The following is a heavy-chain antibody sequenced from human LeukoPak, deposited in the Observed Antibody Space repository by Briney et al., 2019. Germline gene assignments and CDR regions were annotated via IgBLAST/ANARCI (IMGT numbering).Heavy chain of an antibody. Sequence: SQTLSLTCTVSGGSISSGGYYWTWIRQHPGKGLEWFGYIYYSGSTYYNPSLKSRVTMSVDTSKNQFSLKLSSVTAADTAVYYCARVTRGVITFDYWGQGTLVTVSS. J-gene: IGHJ4*02. CDR2: IYYSGST. V-gene: IGHV4-31*03. CDR1: GGSISSGGYY. D-gene: IGHD3-10*01. CDR3: ARVTRGVITFDY.